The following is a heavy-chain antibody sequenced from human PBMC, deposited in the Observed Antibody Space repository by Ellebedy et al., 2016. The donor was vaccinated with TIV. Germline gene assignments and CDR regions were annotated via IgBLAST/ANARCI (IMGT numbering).Heavy chain of an antibody. Sequence: AASVKVSCKASGGTFSNYAVNWVRQAPGQGLECMGKIIPMLGITNYAQKFQGRVTITADKSTGTAYMELSSLRSEDTAVYYCATDQQNSGRPKFDQWGQGTLVTVSS. CDR3: ATDQQNSGRPKFDQ. CDR2: IIPMLGIT. D-gene: IGHD5-12*01. J-gene: IGHJ4*02. V-gene: IGHV1-69*04. CDR1: GGTFSNYA.